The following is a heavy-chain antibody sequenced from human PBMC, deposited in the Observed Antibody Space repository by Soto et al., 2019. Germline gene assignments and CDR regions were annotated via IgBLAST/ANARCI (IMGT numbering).Heavy chain of an antibody. V-gene: IGHV3-7*01. J-gene: IGHJ4*02. CDR2: IKQDGSEK. Sequence: GGSPRLSCAASGFTLSPYWMSWVRQAPGKGLEWGAHIKQDGSEKYYVDSVKGRVTISRDNAKNSLYLQMYTLIAQDTAVYYCARGLTVVVPETSYFDYGGQGTLVTVSS. CDR3: ARGLTVVVPETSYFDY. CDR1: GFTLSPYW. D-gene: IGHD2-2*01.